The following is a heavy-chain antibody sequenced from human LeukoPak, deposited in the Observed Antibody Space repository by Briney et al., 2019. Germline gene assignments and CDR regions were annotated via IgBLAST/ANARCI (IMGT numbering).Heavy chain of an antibody. J-gene: IGHJ4*02. CDR1: GFTVSSNY. CDR2: IYSSGRT. Sequence: PGGSLRLSCTASGFTVSSNYMTWVRQAPGKGLEWVSVIYSSGRTYYADSVKGRFTISRDNSKNTLYLQMNSLGADDTAVYYCARGDFDYWGQGTLVTVSS. CDR3: ARGDFDY. V-gene: IGHV3-53*01.